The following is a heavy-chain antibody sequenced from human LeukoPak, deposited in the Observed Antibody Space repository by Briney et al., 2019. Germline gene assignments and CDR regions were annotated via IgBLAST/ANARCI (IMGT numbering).Heavy chain of an antibody. CDR3: AREEGERYSSSWDEDPFDY. J-gene: IGHJ4*02. CDR2: INPNSGGT. V-gene: IGHV1-2*02. Sequence: ASVKVSCKASGYTFTGYYMHWVRQAPGQGLEWMGWINPNSGGTNYAQKFQGRVTMTRDTSISTAYMELSRLRSDDTDVYYCAREEGERYSSSWDEDPFDYWGQGTLVTVSS. D-gene: IGHD6-13*01. CDR1: GYTFTGYY.